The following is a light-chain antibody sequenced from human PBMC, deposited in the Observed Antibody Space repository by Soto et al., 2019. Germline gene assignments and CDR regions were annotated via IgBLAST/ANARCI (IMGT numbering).Light chain of an antibody. CDR2: DVT. CDR1: SSDVGGYNY. Sequence: QSALTQPASVSGSPGQSISFSCTATSSDVGGYNYVSRYQQHPGKAPKLLIYDVTNRPSGVSNRFSGSKSGNTASLTISGLQAEDEADYYCSSYTSSSTLVFGGGTKVTVL. J-gene: IGLJ2*01. CDR3: SSYTSSSTLV. V-gene: IGLV2-14*01.